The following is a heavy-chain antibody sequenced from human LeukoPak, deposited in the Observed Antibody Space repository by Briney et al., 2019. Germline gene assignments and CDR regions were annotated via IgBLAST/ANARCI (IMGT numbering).Heavy chain of an antibody. J-gene: IGHJ4*02. CDR1: GGTFSIYA. Sequence: ASVTVSLTSSGGTFSIYAISWERQAPGQGPEWMGGIIPIFGTANYAQKFQGRVTITADESTSTAYLELSSLRSEDTAVYYCARGGSTSGSYAFWGQGPLVTVSS. CDR3: ARGGSTSGSYAF. D-gene: IGHD1-26*01. CDR2: IIPIFGTA. V-gene: IGHV1-69*13.